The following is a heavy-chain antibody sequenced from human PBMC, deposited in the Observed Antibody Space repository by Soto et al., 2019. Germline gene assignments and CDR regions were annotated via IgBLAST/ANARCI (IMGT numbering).Heavy chain of an antibody. V-gene: IGHV4-59*08. J-gene: IGHJ4*02. CDR1: GGSISSYY. CDR3: ARHADFSLYCSGGSCYFDY. Sequence: SETLSLTCTVSGGSISSYYWSWIRQPPGKGLEWIGYIYYSGSTNYNPSLKSRVTISVDTSKNQFSLKLSSVTAADTAVYYCARHADFSLYCSGGSCYFDYWGQGTLVTVS. D-gene: IGHD2-15*01. CDR2: IYYSGST.